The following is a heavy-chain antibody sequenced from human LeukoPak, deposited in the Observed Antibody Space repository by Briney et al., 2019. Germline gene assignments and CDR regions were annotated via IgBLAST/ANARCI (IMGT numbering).Heavy chain of an antibody. CDR1: GFTFSSYE. J-gene: IGHJ3*02. Sequence: GGSLRLSCAASGFTFSSYEMNWVRQAPGKGLEWVSYISSSGSTIYYADSVKGRFTIFRDNAKNSLYLQMNSLRAEDTAVYYCARNNRYYDILTGFYRGGDAFDIWGQGTMVTVSS. V-gene: IGHV3-48*03. D-gene: IGHD3-9*01. CDR2: ISSSGSTI. CDR3: ARNNRYYDILTGFYRGGDAFDI.